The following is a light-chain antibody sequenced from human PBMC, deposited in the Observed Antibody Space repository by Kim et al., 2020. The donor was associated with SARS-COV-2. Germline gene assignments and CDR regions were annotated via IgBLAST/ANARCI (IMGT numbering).Light chain of an antibody. Sequence: EIVMTQSPATPSVSPGERATLSCRASQSVSSNLAWYQQKPGQAPRLLIYAASTRATGIPARFSGSGSGTEFTLIISSLQSEDFAVYYCQQYNNWPLWTFGQGTKVDIK. CDR2: AAS. CDR3: QQYNNWPLWT. J-gene: IGKJ1*01. CDR1: QSVSSN. V-gene: IGKV3-15*01.